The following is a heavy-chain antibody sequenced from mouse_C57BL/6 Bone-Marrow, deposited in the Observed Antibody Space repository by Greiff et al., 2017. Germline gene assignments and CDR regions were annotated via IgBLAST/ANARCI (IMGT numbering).Heavy chain of an antibody. Sequence: VQLQQSGAELVRPGASVKLSCTASGFNFNDDYMPWVKQRPEQGLEWIGWIDPENGDTEYAAKFQGKATITADTSSNTAYLQRSSLTAEDTAVYYCTTWDGGFAYWGQGTLVTVSA. CDR3: TTWDGGFAY. D-gene: IGHD2-3*01. CDR1: GFNFNDDY. J-gene: IGHJ3*01. V-gene: IGHV14-4*01. CDR2: IDPENGDT.